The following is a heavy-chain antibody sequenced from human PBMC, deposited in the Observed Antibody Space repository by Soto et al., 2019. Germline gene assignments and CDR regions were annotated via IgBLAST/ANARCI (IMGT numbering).Heavy chain of an antibody. CDR1: GFILSDCA. CDR2: ISSSSSGI. Sequence: EVQLVESGGGLVQPGGSLRLSCATSGFILSDCAMNWVRQAPGKGLEWVSYISSSSSGIDYADSVKGLFTVSRDNARNSLYLQMNSLRAEDTAVYYCARDLSWGSNWYYYMDVWGKGTTVTVSS. J-gene: IGHJ6*03. D-gene: IGHD7-27*01. CDR3: ARDLSWGSNWYYYMDV. V-gene: IGHV3-48*01.